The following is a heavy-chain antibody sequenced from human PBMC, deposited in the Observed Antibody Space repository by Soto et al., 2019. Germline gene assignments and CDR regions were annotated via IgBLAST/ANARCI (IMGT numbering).Heavy chain of an antibody. CDR2: IWYDGSNK. J-gene: IGHJ4*02. Sequence: QVQLVESGGGVVQPGRSLRLSCAASGFTFSSYGMHWVRQAPGKGLEWVAVIWYDGSNKYYADSVKGRFTISRDNSKNTLYLQMNSLRAEDTAVYYCARGLSHPLRKAGYYFDYWGQGTLVTVSS. V-gene: IGHV3-33*01. CDR1: GFTFSSYG. CDR3: ARGLSHPLRKAGYYFDY. D-gene: IGHD4-17*01.